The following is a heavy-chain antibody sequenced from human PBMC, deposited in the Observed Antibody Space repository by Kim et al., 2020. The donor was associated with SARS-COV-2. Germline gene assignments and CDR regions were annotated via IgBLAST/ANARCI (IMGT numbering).Heavy chain of an antibody. CDR3: AREGSRSGAFDV. J-gene: IGHJ3*01. Sequence: KYYVDSVKGRFTISRDNAKNSLYLQMNSLRTEDTAVYSCAREGSRSGAFDVWGQGTMVTVSS. CDR2: K. V-gene: IGHV3-7*01. D-gene: IGHD1-26*01.